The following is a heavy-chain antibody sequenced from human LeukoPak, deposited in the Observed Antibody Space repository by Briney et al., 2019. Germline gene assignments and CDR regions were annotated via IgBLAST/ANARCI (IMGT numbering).Heavy chain of an antibody. Sequence: PGGSLRLSCAASGFTFSSYDMHWVRQAAGKGLEWVSAIGTAGDTYYPGSVKGRFTISRENAKNSLYLQMNSLRAGDTAVYYCARVKLNDDAFDIWGQGTMVTVSS. CDR3: ARVKLNDDAFDI. CDR2: IGTAGDT. V-gene: IGHV3-13*01. CDR1: GFTFSSYD. D-gene: IGHD1-1*01. J-gene: IGHJ3*02.